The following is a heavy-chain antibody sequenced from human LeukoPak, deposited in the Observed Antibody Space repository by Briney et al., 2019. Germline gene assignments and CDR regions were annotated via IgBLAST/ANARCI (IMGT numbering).Heavy chain of an antibody. CDR3: ARAPQQLASRVDF. V-gene: IGHV1-18*01. Sequence: ASVKVSCKASGYTLSSYAISWVRQAPGQGLEWMGWISAYNGDTNFAQKFQGRVTMTTDTSTSTAYMELRSLRSDDTAVYYCARAPQQLASRVDFWGQGTLVTVSS. CDR1: GYTLSSYA. CDR2: ISAYNGDT. J-gene: IGHJ4*02. D-gene: IGHD6-13*01.